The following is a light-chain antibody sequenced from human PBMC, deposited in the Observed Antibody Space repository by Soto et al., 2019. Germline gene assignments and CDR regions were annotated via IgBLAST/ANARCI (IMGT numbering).Light chain of an antibody. V-gene: IGKV1-39*01. CDR1: QSINSH. J-gene: IGKJ4*01. Sequence: DIQMTQSPSSLSASVGDRVTITCRASQSINSHLNWYQQKPGKPPKLLIHTTSSLQSGVPSRFSGIWTGTYFTLTIISLAPEYFSTYYCQQCDSAPKNFRGGTTV. CDR3: QQCDSAPKN. CDR2: TTS.